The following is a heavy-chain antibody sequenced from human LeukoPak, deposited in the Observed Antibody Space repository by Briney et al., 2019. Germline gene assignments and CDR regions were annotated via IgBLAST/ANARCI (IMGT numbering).Heavy chain of an antibody. V-gene: IGHV3-33*06. Sequence: GGSLRLSCAASGFTFSSYGMHWVPQAPGQGLEWGAVIWYDGSNKNYADSVKGRFTISRDNSKTTLYLQRHSLRAGATAAYACAKERDILTGLSNWCDPWGQGTVVSVSS. D-gene: IGHD3-9*01. CDR3: AKERDILTGLSNWCDP. J-gene: IGHJ5*02. CDR2: IWYDGSNK. CDR1: GFTFSSYG.